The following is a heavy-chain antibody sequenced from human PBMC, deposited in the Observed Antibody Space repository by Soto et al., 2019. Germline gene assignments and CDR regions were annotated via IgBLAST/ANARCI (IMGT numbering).Heavy chain of an antibody. Sequence: PSETLSLTCTVSGGSISSYYWSWIRQPPGKGLEWIGYIYYSGSTNYNPSLKSRATISVDTSKNQFSLKLSSVTAADTAVYYCARAGSGDYFDYWGQGTLVTVSS. CDR2: IYYSGST. V-gene: IGHV4-59*08. CDR3: ARAGSGDYFDY. CDR1: GGSISSYY. J-gene: IGHJ4*02. D-gene: IGHD6-25*01.